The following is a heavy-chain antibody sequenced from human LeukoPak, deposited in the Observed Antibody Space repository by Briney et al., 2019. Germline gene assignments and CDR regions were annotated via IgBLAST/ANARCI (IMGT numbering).Heavy chain of an antibody. V-gene: IGHV3-30*03. Sequence: PGGSLRLSCAASGFTFSSSGMHWVRQAPGKGLEWVAVISFDGSSTYYADSVKGRFTISRDNSKNTLYLQMNSLRAEDTGLYYCARVLRAGQELDFWGQGTLLTVSS. CDR1: GFTFSSSG. CDR3: ARVLRAGQELDF. J-gene: IGHJ4*02. CDR2: ISFDGSST.